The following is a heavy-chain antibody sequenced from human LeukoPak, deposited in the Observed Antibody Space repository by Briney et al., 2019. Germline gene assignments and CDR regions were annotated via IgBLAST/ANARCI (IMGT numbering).Heavy chain of an antibody. Sequence: SETLSLTCTVSAGSISSNYWSWIRQPPGKGLEWIGYIYNSGSTNYNPSLKSRVTISVDTSKNQFSLKVSSGCGEDRVVHCWARVSLDNHYYYDYMDVWGKGTTVTVSS. CDR1: AGSISSNY. J-gene: IGHJ6*03. D-gene: IGHD3-22*01. CDR3: ARVSLDNHYYYDYMDV. V-gene: IGHV4-59*01. CDR2: IYNSGST.